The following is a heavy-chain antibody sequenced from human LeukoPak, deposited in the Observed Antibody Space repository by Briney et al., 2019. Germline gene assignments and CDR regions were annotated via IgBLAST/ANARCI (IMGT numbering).Heavy chain of an antibody. CDR1: GYTFTGYY. V-gene: IGHV1-2*02. D-gene: IGHD1-26*01. Sequence: ASVKVSCKASGYTFTGYYMHWVRQAPGQGLEWMGWINPNSGGTNYAQKFQGRVTMPRDTSISTAYMELSRLRSDDTAVHYCARDQGELTFDYWGQGTLVTVSS. J-gene: IGHJ4*02. CDR3: ARDQGELTFDY. CDR2: INPNSGGT.